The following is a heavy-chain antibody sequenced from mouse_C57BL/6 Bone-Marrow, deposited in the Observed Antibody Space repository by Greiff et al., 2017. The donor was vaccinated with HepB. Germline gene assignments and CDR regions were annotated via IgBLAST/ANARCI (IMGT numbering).Heavy chain of an antibody. CDR3: ARNPYGYDKDYAMDY. CDR1: GFSLTSYG. V-gene: IGHV2-2*01. D-gene: IGHD2-2*01. Sequence: QVQLKESGPGLVQPSQSLSITCTVSGFSLTSYGVHWVRQSPGKGLEWLGVIWSGGSTDYNAAFISRLSISKDNSKSQVFFKMNSLQADDTAIYYCARNPYGYDKDYAMDYWGQGTSVTVSS. CDR2: IWSGGST. J-gene: IGHJ4*01.